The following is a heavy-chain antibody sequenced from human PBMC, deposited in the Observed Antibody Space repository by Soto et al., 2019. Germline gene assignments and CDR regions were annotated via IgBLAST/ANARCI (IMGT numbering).Heavy chain of an antibody. D-gene: IGHD4-17*01. CDR1: GFSLSNSGVG. V-gene: IGHV2-5*02. CDR3: AHCTLHDYGDYDPGTSHVFDS. CDR2: LYGDNDK. J-gene: IGHJ4*02. Sequence: QITLKESGPSPVKPTQTLTVTCTFSGFSLSNSGVGVARIRQPPGKALEWLALLYGDNDKRYSPSLKTRLTITKDTSQNQVVLTTPNLDPVDTATYYCAHCTLHDYGDYDPGTSHVFDSWGQGTLVTVSS.